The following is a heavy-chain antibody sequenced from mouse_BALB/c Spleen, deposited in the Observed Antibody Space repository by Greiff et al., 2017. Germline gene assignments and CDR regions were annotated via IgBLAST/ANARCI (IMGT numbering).Heavy chain of an antibody. CDR3: ARFYRYDGANAMDY. D-gene: IGHD2-14*01. Sequence: QVHVKQSGAELMKPGASVKISCKATGYTFSSYWIEWVKQRPGHGLEWIGEILPGSGSTNYNEKFKGKATFTADTSSNTAYMQLSSLTSEDSAVYYCARFYRYDGANAMDYWGQGTSVTVSS. CDR2: ILPGSGST. V-gene: IGHV1-9*01. J-gene: IGHJ4*01. CDR1: GYTFSSYW.